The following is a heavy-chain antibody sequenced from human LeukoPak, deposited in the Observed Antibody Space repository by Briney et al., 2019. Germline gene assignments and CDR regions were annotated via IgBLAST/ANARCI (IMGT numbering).Heavy chain of an antibody. Sequence: GGSLRLSCAASGFTFSSYAMHWVRQAPGKGLEWVAVISYDGGNTYYADSVKGRFTISRDNSKNTLYLQLNSLRAEDTAVYYCARDSTYYYGSGSSGPHYFDYWSQGTLVTVSS. D-gene: IGHD3-10*01. V-gene: IGHV3-30*01. CDR1: GFTFSSYA. CDR2: ISYDGGNT. J-gene: IGHJ4*02. CDR3: ARDSTYYYGSGSSGPHYFDY.